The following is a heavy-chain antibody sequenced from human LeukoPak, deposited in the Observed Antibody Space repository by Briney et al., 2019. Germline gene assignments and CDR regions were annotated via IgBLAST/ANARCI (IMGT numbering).Heavy chain of an antibody. J-gene: IGHJ5*02. CDR2: TSWNSGSI. CDR1: GFTFDDYA. CDR3: AKDYEPLVGVHRWGDWFDP. V-gene: IGHV3-9*01. D-gene: IGHD1-26*01. Sequence: GRSLRLSCAASGFTFDDYAMHWVRQAPGKGLEWVSGTSWNSGSIGYADSVKGRFTISRDNAKNSLYLQMNSLRAEDTAVDYCAKDYEPLVGVHRWGDWFDPWGQGTLVTVSS.